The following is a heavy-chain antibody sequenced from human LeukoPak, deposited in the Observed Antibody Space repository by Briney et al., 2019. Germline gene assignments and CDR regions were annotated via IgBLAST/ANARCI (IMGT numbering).Heavy chain of an antibody. Sequence: GGSLRLSCAASGFTVSSNYMSWVRQAPGKGLEWVSVIYSGGSTYYADSVKGRFTISRDNSKNTLYLQMNSLRAEDTAVYYCAKVRRSSSSSDYFNYWGQGTLVTVSS. CDR2: IYSGGST. J-gene: IGHJ4*02. D-gene: IGHD6-6*01. CDR1: GFTVSSNY. CDR3: AKVRRSSSSSDYFNY. V-gene: IGHV3-53*01.